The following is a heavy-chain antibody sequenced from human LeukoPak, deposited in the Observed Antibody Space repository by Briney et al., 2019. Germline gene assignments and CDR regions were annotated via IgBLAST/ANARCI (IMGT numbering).Heavy chain of an antibody. CDR2: IYPGDSDT. D-gene: IGHD3-10*01. CDR1: GYSFTGYW. Sequence: GESLKISCKGSGYSFTGYWIGWVRQMPGKGLEWMGIIYPGDSDTRYSPSFQGQVTISADKSISTAYLQWSSLKASDTAMYYCARQYYYGSGRQTAFDIWGQGTMVTVSS. J-gene: IGHJ3*02. V-gene: IGHV5-51*01. CDR3: ARQYYYGSGRQTAFDI.